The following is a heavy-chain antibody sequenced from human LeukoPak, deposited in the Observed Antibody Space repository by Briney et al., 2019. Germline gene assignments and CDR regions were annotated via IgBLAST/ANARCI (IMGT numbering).Heavy chain of an antibody. CDR1: GFTFSSYA. CDR3: ARMVFPYCTSTRCSDYYYYYMDV. D-gene: IGHD2-2*01. CDR2: IKQDGSEK. J-gene: IGHJ6*03. Sequence: PGGSLRLSCAASGFTFSSYAMSWVRQAPGKGLEWVANIKQDGSEKYYVDSVKGRFTISRDNAKNSLYLQMNSLRAEDTAVYYCARMVFPYCTSTRCSDYYYYYMDVWGKGTTVTVSS. V-gene: IGHV3-7*01.